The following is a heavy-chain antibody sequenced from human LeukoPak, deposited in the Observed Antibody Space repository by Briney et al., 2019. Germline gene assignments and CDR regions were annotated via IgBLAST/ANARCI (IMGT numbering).Heavy chain of an antibody. V-gene: IGHV1-46*01. D-gene: IGHD6-19*01. J-gene: IGHJ4*02. CDR3: ARTGIAVANDY. CDR1: GYTFTSYY. Sequence: GASVKVSCKASGYTFTSYYMHWVRQAPGQGLEWMGIINPSGGSTSYAQKFQGRVTMTRDMSISTAYMELSRLRSDDTAVYYCARTGIAVANDYWGQGTLVTVSS. CDR2: INPSGGST.